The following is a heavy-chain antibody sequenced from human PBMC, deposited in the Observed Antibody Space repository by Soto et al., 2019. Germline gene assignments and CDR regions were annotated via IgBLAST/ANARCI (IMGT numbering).Heavy chain of an antibody. CDR2: INPSDGST. Sequence: QVQLVQSGPEVKEPGASVRVSCEASGYTFTGHYLYWVRQAPGQGLEWMGIINPSDGSTTYAQKFECRVTIPRDTSTSSVYLKLSSLRYEDTAVSYCVRGSTSWRWHFYLWGRGTLVTISS. V-gene: IGHV1-46*03. D-gene: IGHD2-2*01. J-gene: IGHJ2*01. CDR3: VRGSTSWRWHFYL. CDR1: GYTFTGHY.